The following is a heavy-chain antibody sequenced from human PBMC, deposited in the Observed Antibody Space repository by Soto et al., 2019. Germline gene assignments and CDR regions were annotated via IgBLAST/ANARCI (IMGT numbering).Heavy chain of an antibody. V-gene: IGHV4-59*01. Sequence: ETLSLTCTVSGGSISSYYWSWIRQPPGKGLEWIGYISYSGSTNYNPSLKSRVTISVDTSKNQFSLKMRSVTAADTAVYYCAREGVTPSYYYYYGMDVWGQGTTVTVSS. CDR2: ISYSGST. CDR1: GGSISSYY. CDR3: AREGVTPSYYYYYGMDV. D-gene: IGHD5-18*01. J-gene: IGHJ6*02.